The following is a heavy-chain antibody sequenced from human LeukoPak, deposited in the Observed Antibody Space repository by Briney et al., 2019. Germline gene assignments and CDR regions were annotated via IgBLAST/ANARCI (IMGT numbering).Heavy chain of an antibody. CDR3: ATDHQVVTAIGGAFDI. CDR1: GYTLTELS. J-gene: IGHJ3*02. CDR2: FDPEDGET. V-gene: IGHV1-24*01. D-gene: IGHD2-21*02. Sequence: GASVKVSCKVSGYTLTELSMHWVRQAPGKGLEWMGGFDPEDGETIYAQKFQGRVTMTEDTSTDTAYMELSSLRSEDTAVYYCATDHQVVTAIGGAFDIWGQGTMVTVSS.